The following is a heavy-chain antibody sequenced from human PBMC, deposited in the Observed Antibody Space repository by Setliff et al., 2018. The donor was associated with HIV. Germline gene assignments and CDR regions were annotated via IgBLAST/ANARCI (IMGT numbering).Heavy chain of an antibody. V-gene: IGHV4-34*01. J-gene: IGHJ4*02. CDR3: ARGSKGGFFDY. CDR2: INHSGST. D-gene: IGHD3-16*01. Sequence: SETLSLTCTVSGSFINSDYWGWIRQPPGKGLEWIGEINHSGSTNYNPSLKSRVTISVDMSKNQFSLKLSSVTAADTAVYYCARGSKGGFFDYWGQGTLVTVSS. CDR1: GSFINSDY.